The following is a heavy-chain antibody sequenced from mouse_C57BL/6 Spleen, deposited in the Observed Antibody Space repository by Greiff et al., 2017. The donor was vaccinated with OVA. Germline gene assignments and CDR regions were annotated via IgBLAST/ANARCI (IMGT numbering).Heavy chain of an antibody. J-gene: IGHJ2*01. D-gene: IGHD1-1*02. V-gene: IGHV1-50*01. CDR1: GYTFTSYW. CDR2: IDPSDSYT. Sequence: VQLQQPGAELVKPGASVKLSCKASGYTFTSYWMQWVKQRPGQGLEWIGEIDPSDSYTNYNQKFKGKATLTVDTSSSTAYMQLSSLTSEDSAVYYCARDGVGDYWGQGTTLTVSS. CDR3: ARDGVGDY.